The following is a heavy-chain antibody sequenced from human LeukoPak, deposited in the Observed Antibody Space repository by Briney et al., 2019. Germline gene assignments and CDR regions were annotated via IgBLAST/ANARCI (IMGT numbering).Heavy chain of an antibody. CDR2: INHSGST. CDR3: AREGLSVSFDY. D-gene: IGHD5/OR15-5a*01. V-gene: IGHV4-34*01. CDR1: GGSFSGYY. Sequence: PSETLSLTCAVYGGSFSGYYWSWIRQPPGKGLEWIGEINHSGSTNYNPSLKSRVTISVDTSKNQFSLELSSVTAADTAVYYCAREGLSVSFDYWGQGTLVTVSS. J-gene: IGHJ4*02.